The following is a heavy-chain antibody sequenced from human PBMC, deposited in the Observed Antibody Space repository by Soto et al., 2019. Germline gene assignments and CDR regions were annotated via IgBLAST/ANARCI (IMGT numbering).Heavy chain of an antibody. CDR2: IKSKTDGGTT. D-gene: IGHD6-6*01. Sequence: GGSLRLSCAASGFTFSNAWMSWVRQAPGKGLEWVGHIKSKTDGGTTDYAAPVKGRFTISRDDSKNTLYLQMNSLKTEDTAVYYCTTDPAASSSSAFDIWGQGTMVTVSS. CDR3: TTDPAASSSSAFDI. J-gene: IGHJ3*02. V-gene: IGHV3-15*01. CDR1: GFTFSNAW.